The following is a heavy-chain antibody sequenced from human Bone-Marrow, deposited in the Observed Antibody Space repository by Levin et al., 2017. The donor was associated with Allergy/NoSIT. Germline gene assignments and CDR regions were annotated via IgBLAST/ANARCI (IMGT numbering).Heavy chain of an antibody. CDR2: ISSRSNYR. CDR3: ARDRIPVAGNALAY. J-gene: IGHJ4*02. D-gene: IGHD6-19*01. V-gene: IGHV3-21*01. Sequence: AASVKVSCAASGFTFSTYSMNWVRQAPGKGLEWVSSISSRSNYRYYADSVKGRFTISRDNAENSLFLQMNSLRVEDTAIYYCARDRIPVAGNALAYWGQGTLVTVSS. CDR1: GFTFSTYS.